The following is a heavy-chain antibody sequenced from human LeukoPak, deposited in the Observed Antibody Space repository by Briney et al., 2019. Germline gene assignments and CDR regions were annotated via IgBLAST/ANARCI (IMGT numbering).Heavy chain of an antibody. CDR1: GYTFTSYG. J-gene: IGHJ5*02. CDR3: ARSPPARVGATRRRWFDP. CDR2: ISAYNGNT. D-gene: IGHD1-26*01. V-gene: IGHV1-18*01. Sequence: ASVKVSCKASGYTFTSYGISWVRQAPGQGLEWMGWISAYNGNTNYAQKLQGRVTMTTDTSTSTAYMELRSLRSDDTAVYYCARSPPARVGATRRRWFDPWGQGTLVTVSS.